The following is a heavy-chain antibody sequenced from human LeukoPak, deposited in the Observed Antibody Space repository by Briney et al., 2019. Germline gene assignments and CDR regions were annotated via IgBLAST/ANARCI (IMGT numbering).Heavy chain of an antibody. Sequence: SETLSLTCTVPGGSISTYYWNWIRQPPGKGLEWIGYIYHSGSTNYNPSLQSRVTISVDTSKNQFSLNLNSVTAADMAVYYCARGGAARLHFQNWGQGTLVTVSS. J-gene: IGHJ1*01. V-gene: IGHV4-59*01. CDR2: IYHSGST. CDR1: GGSISTYY. CDR3: ARGGAARLHFQN. D-gene: IGHD6-6*01.